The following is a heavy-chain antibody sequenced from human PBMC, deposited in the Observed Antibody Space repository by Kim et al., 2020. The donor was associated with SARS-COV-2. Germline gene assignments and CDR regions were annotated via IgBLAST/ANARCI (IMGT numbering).Heavy chain of an antibody. CDR2: ISYDGSNK. CDR3: AKLILLWFGDRGMDV. J-gene: IGHJ6*02. Sequence: GGSLRLSCAASGFTFSSYGMHWVRQAPGKGLEWVAVISYDGSNKYYADSVKGRFTISRDNSKNTLYLQMNSLRAEDTAVYYCAKLILLWFGDRGMDVWGQGTTVTVSS. V-gene: IGHV3-30*18. D-gene: IGHD3-10*01. CDR1: GFTFSSYG.